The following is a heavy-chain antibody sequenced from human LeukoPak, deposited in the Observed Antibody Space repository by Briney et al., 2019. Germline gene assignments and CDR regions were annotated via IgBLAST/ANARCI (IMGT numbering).Heavy chain of an antibody. Sequence: ASVKVSCKVSGYTLSELSMHWVRQAPGKGLEWMGGFDPEDGETIYAQKFQGRVTMTEDTSTDTAYMELSSLRSEDTAVYYCARDGSSSWFPDYYYYYMDVWGKGTTVTVSS. D-gene: IGHD6-13*01. CDR3: ARDGSSSWFPDYYYYYMDV. CDR1: GYTLSELS. V-gene: IGHV1-24*01. J-gene: IGHJ6*03. CDR2: FDPEDGET.